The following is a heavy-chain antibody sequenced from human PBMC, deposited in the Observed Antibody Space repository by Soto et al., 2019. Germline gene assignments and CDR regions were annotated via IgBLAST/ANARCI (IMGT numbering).Heavy chain of an antibody. V-gene: IGHV3-7*03. CDR3: AREDCSSTSCWFDP. CDR2: IKQDGSEK. D-gene: IGHD2-2*01. Sequence: EMQLVEYGGGLVQPGGSLRLSCAASGFTFSSYWMSWVRQAPGKGLEWVANIKQDGSEKYYVDSVKGRFTISRDNAKNSLYLQMNSLRAEDTAVYYCAREDCSSTSCWFDPWGQGTLVTVSS. CDR1: GFTFSSYW. J-gene: IGHJ5*02.